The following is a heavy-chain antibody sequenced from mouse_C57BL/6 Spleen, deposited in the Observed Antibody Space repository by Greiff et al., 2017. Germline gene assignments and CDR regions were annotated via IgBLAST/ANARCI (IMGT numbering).Heavy chain of an antibody. D-gene: IGHD1-1*01. CDR1: GYTFTSYW. CDR2: LYPSDSET. J-gene: IGHJ2*01. Sequence: QVQLQQPGAELVRPGSSVKLSCKASGYTFTSYWTDWVKQRPGQGLERIGNLYPSDSETHYNQKFKDKATLTVDKSSSTAYMRLSSLTSEDSAVYYCARRGTYYGTSYFDYWGQGTTLSVSS. CDR3: ARRGTYYGTSYFDY. V-gene: IGHV1-61*01.